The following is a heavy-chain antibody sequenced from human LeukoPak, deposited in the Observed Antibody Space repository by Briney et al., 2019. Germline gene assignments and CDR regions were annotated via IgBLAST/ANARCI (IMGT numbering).Heavy chain of an antibody. V-gene: IGHV4-39*07. D-gene: IGHD3-22*01. Sequence: SETLSLTCIVSGDSIRADNYYWAWIRQPPGKGLEWIGSIHYRGDAYYGPTLRSRATLSVDTSKNQFSLMVSAVTAADTALYFCARDSKYDSSGHTPWGQGMLVTVSS. CDR1: GDSIRADNYY. J-gene: IGHJ5*02. CDR3: ARDSKYDSSGHTP. CDR2: IHYRGDA.